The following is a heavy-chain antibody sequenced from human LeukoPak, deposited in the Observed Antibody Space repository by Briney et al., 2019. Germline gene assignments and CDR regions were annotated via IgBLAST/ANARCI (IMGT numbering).Heavy chain of an antibody. J-gene: IGHJ3*02. D-gene: IGHD6-13*01. CDR2: INPDSGGT. V-gene: IGHV1-2*02. CDR3: ARVVAAAGNRDDAFDI. CDR1: GFTFTGYY. Sequence: ASVKVSCTASGFTFTGYYIHWARQAPGQGLEWMGWINPDSGGTNYAQKLQGRVTMTTDTSTSTAYMELRSLRSDDTAVYYCARVVAAAGNRDDAFDIWGQGTMVTVSS.